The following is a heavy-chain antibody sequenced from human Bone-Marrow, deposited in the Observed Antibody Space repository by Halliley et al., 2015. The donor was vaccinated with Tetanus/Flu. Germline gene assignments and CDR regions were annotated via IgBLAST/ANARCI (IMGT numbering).Heavy chain of an antibody. CDR2: ISVYNGNT. CDR3: ARNALGKNWFNP. D-gene: IGHD7-27*01. CDR1: GYSFTSYG. V-gene: IGHV1-18*04. Sequence: QLVQSGAEVKKPGASVKVSCKASGYSFTSYGISWVRQAPGQGLEWMGWISVYNGNTDYEQKFQGRLTMTTDTSTSTAYMELRSLKSGDTAVYFCARNALGKNWFNPWGQGTLVSVSS. J-gene: IGHJ5*02.